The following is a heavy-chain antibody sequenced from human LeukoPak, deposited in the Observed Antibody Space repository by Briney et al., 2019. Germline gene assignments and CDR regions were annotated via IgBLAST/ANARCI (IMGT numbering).Heavy chain of an antibody. CDR1: GFTFSSYW. J-gene: IGHJ4*02. D-gene: IGHD1-26*01. CDR2: MREDGGEI. CDR3: AREWELATTIDY. V-gene: IGHV3-7*03. Sequence: GGSLRLSCAASGFTFSSYWMSWVRQAPGKGLEWVANMREDGGEIYYVDSVKGRFTISRDNAKNSLYLQMNSLRAEDTAVYYCAREWELATTIDYWGQGTLVTVSS.